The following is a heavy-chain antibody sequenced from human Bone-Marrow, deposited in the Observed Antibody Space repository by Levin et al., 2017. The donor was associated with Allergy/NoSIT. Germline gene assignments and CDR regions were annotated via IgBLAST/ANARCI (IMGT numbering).Heavy chain of an antibody. Sequence: SQTLSLPCSVSGDSVTRSDYFWSWIRQAPGKGLEWIGYISPSGTTHYNPSLGGRVTISTDTPKNQFSLKVTSVSAADTALYYCARERRDGYNYVESWGQGALVTVSS. CDR3: ARERRDGYNYVES. CDR1: GDSVTRSDYF. CDR2: ISPSGTT. J-gene: IGHJ4*02. V-gene: IGHV4-61*08. D-gene: IGHD5-24*01.